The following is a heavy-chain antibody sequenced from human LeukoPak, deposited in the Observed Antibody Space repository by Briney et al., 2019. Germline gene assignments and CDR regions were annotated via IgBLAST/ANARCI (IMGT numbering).Heavy chain of an antibody. CDR1: GFTFSSYA. D-gene: IGHD5-24*01. CDR2: ISGSGGST. CDR3: AKGGDSYTKAGYFDY. Sequence: GGSLRLSCAASGFTFSSYAMGWVRQAPGKGLEWVSAISGSGGSTYYADSVKGRFTISRDNSKNTLYLQMSSLRAEDTAVYYCAKGGDSYTKAGYFDYWGQGTLVTVSS. V-gene: IGHV3-23*01. J-gene: IGHJ4*02.